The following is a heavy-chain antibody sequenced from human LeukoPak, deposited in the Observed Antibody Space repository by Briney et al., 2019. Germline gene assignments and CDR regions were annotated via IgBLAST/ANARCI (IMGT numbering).Heavy chain of an antibody. D-gene: IGHD5-18*01. CDR3: ARRVDAVMGHFDY. J-gene: IGHJ4*02. Sequence: GESLKISCKGSGYSFTNYWIGWVRQMPGIGLEWMGIIYPGDSDTRYSPSFQGQVTISADKSISTAYLQWSSLKASDTAMYYCARRVDAVMGHFDYWGQGPLVTVSS. CDR2: IYPGDSDT. V-gene: IGHV5-51*01. CDR1: GYSFTNYW.